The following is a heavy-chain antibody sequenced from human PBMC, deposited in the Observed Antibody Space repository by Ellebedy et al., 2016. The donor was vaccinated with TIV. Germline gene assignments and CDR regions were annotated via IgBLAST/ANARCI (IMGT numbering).Heavy chain of an antibody. CDR1: GFTFSSYA. CDR3: ARGVVVPAAIVDYYYGMDV. V-gene: IGHV3-23*01. J-gene: IGHJ6*02. CDR2: ISGSGGST. Sequence: GGSLRLXXAASGFTFSSYAMSWVRQAPGKGLEWVSAISGSGGSTYYADSVKGRFTISRDNSKNTLYLQMNSLRAEDTAVYYCARGVVVPAAIVDYYYGMDVWGQGTTVTVSS. D-gene: IGHD2-2*01.